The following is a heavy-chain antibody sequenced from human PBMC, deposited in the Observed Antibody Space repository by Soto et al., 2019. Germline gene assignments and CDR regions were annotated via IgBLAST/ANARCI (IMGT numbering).Heavy chain of an antibody. J-gene: IGHJ4*02. V-gene: IGHV3-23*01. D-gene: IGHD3-10*01. Sequence: GGSLRLSCAASGFTFSSYAMNWVRQAPGKGLEWVSVISGSGDSTYYADSVKGRFTISRDNSKNTLYLQMNSLRAEDTAVYYCAKAGTRGGTTPFDYWGQGTLVTVSS. CDR1: GFTFSSYA. CDR2: ISGSGDST. CDR3: AKAGTRGGTTPFDY.